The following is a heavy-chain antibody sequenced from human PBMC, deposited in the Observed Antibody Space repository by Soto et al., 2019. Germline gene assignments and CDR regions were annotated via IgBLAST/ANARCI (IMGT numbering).Heavy chain of an antibody. D-gene: IGHD1-26*01. CDR3: ARHGITGSYYDAFDI. J-gene: IGHJ3*02. CDR2: INAVNGDT. V-gene: IGHV1-3*01. CDR1: GYTFTTYA. Sequence: ASVKVSCKASGYTFTTYAMHWVRQAPGQRLEWIGWINAVNGDTKYSQKFQGRVTIAGDTSASTAYMELSSLRSEDTAVYYCARHGITGSYYDAFDIWGQGTMVTVSS.